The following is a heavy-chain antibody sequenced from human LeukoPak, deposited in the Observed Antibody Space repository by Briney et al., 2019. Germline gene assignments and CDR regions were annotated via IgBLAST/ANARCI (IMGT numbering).Heavy chain of an antibody. J-gene: IGHJ4*02. CDR3: AKDYGYSSSWYDY. D-gene: IGHD6-13*01. Sequence: GGSLRLSCAASGFTFDDYGMHWVRQAPGKGLEWVSSISCNSASVGYVDSVKGRFTISRDNAKNSLYLQMNSLRAEDTAFYYCAKDYGYSSSWYDYWGQGTLVTVSS. CDR2: ISCNSASV. CDR1: GFTFDDYG. V-gene: IGHV3-9*01.